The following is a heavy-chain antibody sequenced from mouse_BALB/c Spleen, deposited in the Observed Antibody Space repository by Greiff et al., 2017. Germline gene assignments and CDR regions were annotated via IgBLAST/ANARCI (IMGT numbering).Heavy chain of an antibody. D-gene: IGHD2-4*01. V-gene: IGHV1S137*01. CDR3: ARGTGDYDHYYAMDY. J-gene: IGHJ4*01. CDR1: GYTFTDYA. CDR2: ISTYYGDA. Sequence: QVQLQQSGAELVRPGVSVKISCKGSGYTFTDYAMHWVKQSHAKSLELIGVISTYYGDASYNQKFKGKATMTVDKSSSTAYMELARLTSEDSAIYYCARGTGDYDHYYAMDYWGQGTSVTVSS.